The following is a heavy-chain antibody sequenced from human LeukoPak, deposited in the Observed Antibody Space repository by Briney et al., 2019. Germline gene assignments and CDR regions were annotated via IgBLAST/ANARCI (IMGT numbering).Heavy chain of an antibody. V-gene: IGHV4-39*07. CDR1: GGSISTSSYY. Sequence: SETLSLTCTVSGGSISTSSYYWGWIRQPPGKGLEWIGTIYYSGNIDYNPSLKSRVTLSVDTSTNQFSLRLTSVTAADTAVYYCVWGSSWAIDYWGQGTLVTVSS. D-gene: IGHD6-13*01. CDR2: IYYSGNI. CDR3: VWGSSWAIDY. J-gene: IGHJ4*02.